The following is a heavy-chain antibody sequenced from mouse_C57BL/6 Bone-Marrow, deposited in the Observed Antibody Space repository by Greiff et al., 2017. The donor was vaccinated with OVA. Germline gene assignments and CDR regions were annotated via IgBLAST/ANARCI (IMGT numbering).Heavy chain of an antibody. J-gene: IGHJ1*03. CDR2: IDPENGVT. V-gene: IGHV14-4*01. CDR1: GFNFNADY. CDR3: TTRLSTMVTTGRSYWYFDV. D-gene: IGHD2-2*01. Sequence: VQLQQSGAELVRPGASVKLSCTASGFNFNADYMHWVQQRPEQGLAWIGWIDPENGVTEYASKFPGKATITADTSSNTAYLQLSSLTSEDTAVYYCTTRLSTMVTTGRSYWYFDVWGTGTTVTVSS.